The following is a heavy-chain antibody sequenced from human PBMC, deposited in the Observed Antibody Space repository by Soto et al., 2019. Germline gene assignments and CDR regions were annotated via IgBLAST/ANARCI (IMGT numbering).Heavy chain of an antibody. Sequence: QVQLVESGGGVVQPGRYLRLPCAASGLTFSRHSIQWVRQAPGKGLGWVAVISYDGSIKYYAESVKGRFTISRDNSKNTAYLQMNSLRAEDTAVFYCAREWSTSGDLDYWGQGTLVIVSS. D-gene: IGHD3-10*01. V-gene: IGHV3-30-3*01. CDR2: ISYDGSIK. J-gene: IGHJ4*02. CDR3: AREWSTSGDLDY. CDR1: GLTFSRHS.